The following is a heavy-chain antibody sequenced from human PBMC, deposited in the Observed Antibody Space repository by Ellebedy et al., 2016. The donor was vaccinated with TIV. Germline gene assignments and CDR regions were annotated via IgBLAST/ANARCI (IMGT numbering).Heavy chain of an antibody. J-gene: IGHJ4*02. D-gene: IGHD6-19*01. V-gene: IGHV4-59*08. Sequence: MPSETLSLTCSVSGGSISSYFWSWIRQPPGKGLEWIGHISYSVSTDYNPSLKSRVAISVDTSKNQLSLRLSFVTAADTAVYYCARYYASGWNYFDCWGQGTLVTVSS. CDR3: ARYYASGWNYFDC. CDR2: ISYSVST. CDR1: GGSISSYF.